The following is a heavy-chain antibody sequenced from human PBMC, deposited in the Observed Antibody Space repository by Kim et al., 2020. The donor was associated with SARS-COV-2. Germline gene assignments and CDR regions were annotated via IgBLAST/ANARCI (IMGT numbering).Heavy chain of an antibody. CDR3: ARGERGMGSGSSLWENWFDP. V-gene: IGHV1-69*04. D-gene: IGHD3-10*01. J-gene: IGHJ5*02. Sequence: SVKVSCKASGGTFSSYAISWVRQAPGQGLEWMGRIIPILGIANYAQKFQGRVTITADKSTSTAYMELSSMRSEDTAVYYCARGERGMGSGSSLWENWFDPWGQGTLVTVSS. CDR2: IIPILGIA. CDR1: GGTFSSYA.